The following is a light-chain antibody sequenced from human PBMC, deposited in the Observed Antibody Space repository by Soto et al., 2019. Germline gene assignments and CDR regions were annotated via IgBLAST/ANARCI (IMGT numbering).Light chain of an antibody. CDR2: DAS. V-gene: IGKV1-33*01. Sequence: DIQMTQSPSSLSASVGDGVTITCQASQDINKNLIWYQQKPGKAPKLLIYDASDLETGVPSRFSGSGSGTGFTFTISSLQPEDFATYYCQQYESPPLTFGQGTRLEIK. CDR1: QDINKN. J-gene: IGKJ5*01. CDR3: QQYESPPLT.